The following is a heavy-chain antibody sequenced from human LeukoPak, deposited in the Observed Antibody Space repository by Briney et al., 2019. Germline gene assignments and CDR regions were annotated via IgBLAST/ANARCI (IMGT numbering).Heavy chain of an antibody. D-gene: IGHD1-1*01. CDR1: GYTFTSYY. CDR3: WYRGSYYFDY. CDR2: INPSGGST. V-gene: IGHV1-46*01. J-gene: IGHJ4*02. Sequence: ASVTVSCKASGYTFTSYYMHWVRQAPGQGLEWMGIINPSGGSTSYAQKFQGRVTMTRDTSTSTVYMELSSLRSEDTAVYYCWYRGSYYFDYWGQGTLVTVSS.